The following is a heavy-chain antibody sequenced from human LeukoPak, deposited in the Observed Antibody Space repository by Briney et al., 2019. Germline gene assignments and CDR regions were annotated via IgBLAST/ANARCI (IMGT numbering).Heavy chain of an antibody. Sequence: GGSLRLSCAASGFTFSSYAVSWVRQAPGKGLEWVSAISGSGGSTYYADSVKGRFTISRDNSKNTLYLHMNSLRAEDTAVYYCAKETTVVTSTYYFDYWGQGTLVTVSS. V-gene: IGHV3-23*01. CDR1: GFTFSSYA. D-gene: IGHD4-23*01. CDR3: AKETTVVTSTYYFDY. CDR2: ISGSGGST. J-gene: IGHJ4*02.